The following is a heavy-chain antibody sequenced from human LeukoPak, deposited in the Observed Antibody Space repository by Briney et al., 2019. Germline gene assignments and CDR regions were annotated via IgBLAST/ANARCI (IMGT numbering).Heavy chain of an antibody. CDR3: ARGALKGCSSTSCYLGWFDP. CDR2: MNPNSGNT. D-gene: IGHD2-2*01. V-gene: IGHV1-8*03. CDR1: GYTLTSYD. Sequence: ASVKVSCKASGYTLTSYDINWVRQATGQGLEWMGWMNPNSGNTGYAQKFQGRVTITGNTSISTAYMELSSLRSEDTAVYYCARGALKGCSSTSCYLGWFDPWGQGTLVTVSS. J-gene: IGHJ5*02.